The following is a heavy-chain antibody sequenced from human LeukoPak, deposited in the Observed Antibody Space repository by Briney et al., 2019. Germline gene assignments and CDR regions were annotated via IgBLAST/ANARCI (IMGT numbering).Heavy chain of an antibody. J-gene: IGHJ4*02. V-gene: IGHV3-33*01. D-gene: IGHD2-2*01. CDR1: GFTFTNYG. CDR2: IWYDGSKT. Sequence: GGSLRPSCTTSGFTFTNYGINWVRQAPGKGLEWVAAIWYDGSKTSYTDSVKGRFTVSRDISKNTVYLQMNGLKAEDTAVYYCARDDCSTTPCYAYWGQGTLVTVSS. CDR3: ARDDCSTTPCYAY.